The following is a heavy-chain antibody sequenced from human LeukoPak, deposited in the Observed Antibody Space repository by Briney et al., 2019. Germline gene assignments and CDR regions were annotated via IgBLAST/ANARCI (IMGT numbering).Heavy chain of an antibody. J-gene: IGHJ4*02. V-gene: IGHV1-69*05. Sequence: ASVKVSCKASGGTFSSYAISWVRQAPGQGLEWMGGIIPIFGTANYAQKFQGRVTITTDESTSTAYMELSSLRSEDTAVYYCARCLGYSGYDWYCFDYWGQGPLVTVSS. CDR3: ARCLGYSGYDWYCFDY. D-gene: IGHD5-12*01. CDR2: IIPIFGTA. CDR1: GGTFSSYA.